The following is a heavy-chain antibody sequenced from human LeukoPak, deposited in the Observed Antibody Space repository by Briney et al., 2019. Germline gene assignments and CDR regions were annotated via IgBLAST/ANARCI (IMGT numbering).Heavy chain of an antibody. CDR1: GDTFSNYA. J-gene: IGHJ4*02. V-gene: IGHV1-69*05. CDR3: ATEEEVLAAFDY. CDR2: ITPIFGTA. Sequence: SVKVSCKASGDTFSNYAINWVRQAPGQGLEWMGRITPIFGTAKYAQKFQGRVTITTDESTSTAYMELSSLKSEDTAIYYCATEEEVLAAFDYWRQGTLVTVSS. D-gene: IGHD3-3*02.